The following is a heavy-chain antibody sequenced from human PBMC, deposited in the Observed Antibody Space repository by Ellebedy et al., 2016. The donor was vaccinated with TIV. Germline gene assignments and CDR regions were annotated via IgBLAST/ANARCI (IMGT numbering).Heavy chain of an antibody. J-gene: IGHJ2*01. V-gene: IGHV4-59*01. Sequence: MPSETLSLTCLVSGDSIISDYWGWIRQPPGKGLEWIGYILYNGSTNYNPSLKSRVTMLVDTSKNHFSLELSSVTPADTAVYYCARTHLLFREWLTDWYFDLWGRGTLVTVSS. CDR1: GDSIISDY. D-gene: IGHD3-3*01. CDR3: ARTHLLFREWLTDWYFDL. CDR2: ILYNGST.